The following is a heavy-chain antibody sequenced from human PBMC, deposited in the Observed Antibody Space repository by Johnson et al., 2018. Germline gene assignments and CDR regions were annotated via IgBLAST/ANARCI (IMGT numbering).Heavy chain of an antibody. CDR1: GFSFRTYG. Sequence: QVQLVESGGGVVQPGRSLRLSCAASGFSFRTYGMNWVRQAPGKGLEWVALISYDGSDKYYADSVKGRFNISRDNSKNTLYLQMNSLRPEDTAVYYCAKASAASWYYYYGLDVWGQGTTVTVSS. J-gene: IGHJ6*02. CDR3: AKASAASWYYYYGLDV. V-gene: IGHV3-30*18. D-gene: IGHD6-13*01. CDR2: ISYDGSDK.